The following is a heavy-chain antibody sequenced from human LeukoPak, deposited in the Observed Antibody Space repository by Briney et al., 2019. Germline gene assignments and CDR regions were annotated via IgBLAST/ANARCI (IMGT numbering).Heavy chain of an antibody. CDR1: GFTFSSYA. D-gene: IGHD3-10*01. J-gene: IGHJ5*02. CDR2: ISGSGGST. V-gene: IGHV3-23*01. CDR3: AKSRTYTSDGSVSNL. Sequence: PGGSLRLSCAASGFTFSSYAMSWVRQAPGKGLEWVSAISGSGGSTYYAHSVKGRFTISRDNSKNTLYLQMNRLRAEDPAVYYCAKSRTYTSDGSVSNLWGQGTLVTVSS.